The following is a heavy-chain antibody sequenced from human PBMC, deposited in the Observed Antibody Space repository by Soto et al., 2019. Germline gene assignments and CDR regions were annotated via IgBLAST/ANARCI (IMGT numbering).Heavy chain of an antibody. CDR1: GYSFTSLD. V-gene: IGHV1-8*01. J-gene: IGHJ4*02. CDR3: ARGVSAGVDY. Sequence: QVQLVQSGAEVREPGASVKVSCKASGYSFTSLDINWVRQTAGQGLEWMGWMEPSTGRTGYAQKFQGRVTMNRYTSINTAYMELTTLTSDDTAFYYCARGVSAGVDYWGQGTLVIVSS. CDR2: MEPSTGRT. D-gene: IGHD1-26*01.